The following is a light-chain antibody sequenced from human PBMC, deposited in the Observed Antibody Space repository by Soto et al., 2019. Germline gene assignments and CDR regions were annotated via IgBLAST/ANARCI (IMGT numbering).Light chain of an antibody. J-gene: IGKJ5*01. CDR2: GAS. CDR1: QSVSSN. V-gene: IGKV3-15*01. Sequence: EMVMTQSPATLSVSPGERATLSCRASQSVSSNLAWYHQKPGQAPRLLIYGASTRATGIPARFSGSGSGTEFTLTISSLQSEDFAVYYCQQYDNGITFGQGTRLDMK. CDR3: QQYDNGIT.